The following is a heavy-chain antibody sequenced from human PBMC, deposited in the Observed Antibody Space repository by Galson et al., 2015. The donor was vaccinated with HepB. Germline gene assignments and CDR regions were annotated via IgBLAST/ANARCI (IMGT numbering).Heavy chain of an antibody. D-gene: IGHD6-19*01. CDR3: ARPAVAGGLS. CDR1: GGSISSGGYY. CDR2: IYYSGST. Sequence: TLSLTCTVSGGSISSGGYYWSWIRQHPGKGLEWIGYIYYSGSTYYNPPLKSRVTISVDTSKNQFSLKLSSVTAADTAVYYCARPAVAGGLSWGQGTLVTVSS. J-gene: IGHJ5*02. V-gene: IGHV4-31*03.